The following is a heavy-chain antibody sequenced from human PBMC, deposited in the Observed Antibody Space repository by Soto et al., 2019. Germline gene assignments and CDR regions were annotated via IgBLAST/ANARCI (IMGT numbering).Heavy chain of an antibody. J-gene: IGHJ5*02. V-gene: IGHV1-69*06. CDR2: IIPIFGTA. D-gene: IGHD3-10*01. CDR3: ARDIRGFGLGGNWFDP. CDR1: GGTFSSYA. Sequence: QVQLVQSGAEVKKPGSSVKVSCKASGGTFSSYAISWVRQAPGQGLEWMGGIIPIFGTANYAQKFQGRVTITADKSTSTAYMGLSSLRSEDTAVYYCARDIRGFGLGGNWFDPWGQGTLVTVSS.